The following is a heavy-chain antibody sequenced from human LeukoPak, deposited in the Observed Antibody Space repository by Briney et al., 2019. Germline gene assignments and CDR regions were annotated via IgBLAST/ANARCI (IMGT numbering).Heavy chain of an antibody. CDR2: IYYSGST. Sequence: PSETLSLTCTVSGGSISTYYWTWIRQPPGKGLEWIGYIYYSGSTNYNPSLKSRVTISVDTSKNQFSLKLSSVTAADTAVYYCARSNTYYYDSSGYLGYWGQGTLVTVSS. CDR1: GGSISTYY. V-gene: IGHV4-59*01. J-gene: IGHJ4*02. CDR3: ARSNTYYYDSSGYLGY. D-gene: IGHD3-22*01.